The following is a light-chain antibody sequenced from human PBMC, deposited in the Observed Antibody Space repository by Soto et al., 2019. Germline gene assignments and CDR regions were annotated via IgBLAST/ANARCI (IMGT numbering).Light chain of an antibody. CDR3: FLSYSGTNWV. J-gene: IGLJ3*02. V-gene: IGLV7-46*01. CDR2: DAS. Sequence: QAVVTQEPSLTVSPGGTVTLTCGSSTGDVTSAHYPSWIQKKPGHAPKTLIYDASNKHSWTPARFSGSLLGGKAALTLSGAQPEYEADYYCFLSYSGTNWVFGGGTKLTVL. CDR1: TGDVTSAHY.